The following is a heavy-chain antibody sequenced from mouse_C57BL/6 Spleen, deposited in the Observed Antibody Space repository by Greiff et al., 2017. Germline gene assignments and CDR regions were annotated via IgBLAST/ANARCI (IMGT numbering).Heavy chain of an antibody. V-gene: IGHV1-69*01. D-gene: IGHD2-4*01. CDR2: IDPSDSYT. Sequence: QVQLQQPGAELVMPGASVKLSCKASGYTFTSYWMHWVKQRPGQGLEWIGEIDPSDSYTNYNQKFKGKSTLTVDKSSSTAYMRLSSLTSEDAAVYYCAREGDDDYDGTGDYYAMDYWGQGTSVTVSS. CDR1: GYTFTSYW. CDR3: AREGDDDYDGTGDYYAMDY. J-gene: IGHJ4*01.